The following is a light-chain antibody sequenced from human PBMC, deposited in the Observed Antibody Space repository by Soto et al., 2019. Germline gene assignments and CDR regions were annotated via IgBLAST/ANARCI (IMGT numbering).Light chain of an antibody. CDR3: EQSDRSHLYT. V-gene: IGKV3-20*01. Sequence: EIVLTQSPGTLSLSPGEIATLSCRASQTIRSNNLACSQQKPGQAPRLVIYGASSRATVIPDRFSGSGSGTDFTLTISRLEPDDFAVYYCEQSDRSHLYTFGPGTKVDIK. J-gene: IGKJ3*01. CDR1: QTIRSNN. CDR2: GAS.